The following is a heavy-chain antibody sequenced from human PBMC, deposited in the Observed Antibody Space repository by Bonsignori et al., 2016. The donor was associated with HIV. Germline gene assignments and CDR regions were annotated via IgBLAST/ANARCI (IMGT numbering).Heavy chain of an antibody. CDR1: GGSISSSTYY. V-gene: IGHV4-39*07. CDR3: ARDDPGGSGWYKRDAFDI. J-gene: IGHJ3*02. CDR2: IYYSGST. Sequence: QLQLQESSPGLLKPSETLSLTCTVSGGSISSSTYYWGWIRQPPGKGLEWIGNIYYSGSTYYNPSLKSRVTISVDTSKNQFSLKLSSVTAADTAVYYCARDDPGGSGWYKRDAFDIWGQGTMVPV. D-gene: IGHD6-19*01.